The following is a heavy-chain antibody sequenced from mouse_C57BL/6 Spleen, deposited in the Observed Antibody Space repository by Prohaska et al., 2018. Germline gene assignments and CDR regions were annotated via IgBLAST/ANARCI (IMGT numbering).Heavy chain of an antibody. V-gene: IGHV5-16*01. J-gene: IGHJ3*01. CDR1: GFTFSDYY. CDR2: INYDGSST. Sequence: EVKLVESEGGLVQPGSSMKLSCTASGFTFSDYYMAWVRQVPEKGLEWVSNINYDGSSTYYLDSLKSRFIISRDNAKNILYLQMSSLKSEDTATYYCARGAHGFAYWGQGTLATVSA. CDR3: ARGAHGFAY. D-gene: IGHD1-3*01.